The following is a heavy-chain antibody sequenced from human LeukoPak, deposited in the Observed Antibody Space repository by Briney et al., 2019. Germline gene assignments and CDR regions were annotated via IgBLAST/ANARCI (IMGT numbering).Heavy chain of an antibody. V-gene: IGHV4-38-2*02. D-gene: IGHD3-3*01. CDR3: WKAPSSYESGNGDPKLGWLDP. Sequence: SETLSLTCKVSGYPIGLDYYWVWIRQAPGRGLQWIWGFHRGRIQYNWVLKSRVTISISSCKNQSFLGMWPVAAAGPACYLFWKAPSSYESGNGDPKLGWLDPWGQGPLVTVPS. J-gene: IGHJ5*02. CDR2: FHRGRI. CDR1: GYPIGLDYY.